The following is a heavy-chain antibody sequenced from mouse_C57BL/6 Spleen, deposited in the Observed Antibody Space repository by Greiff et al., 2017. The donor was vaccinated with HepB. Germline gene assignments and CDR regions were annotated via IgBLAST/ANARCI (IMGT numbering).Heavy chain of an antibody. CDR3: AREKMITTEYYFDY. CDR1: GFTFSSYA. J-gene: IGHJ2*01. CDR2: ISDGGSYT. Sequence: EVQRVESGGGLVKPGGSLKLSCAASGFTFSSYAMSWVRQTPEKRLEWVATISDGGSYTYYPDNVKGRFTISRDNAKNNLYLQMSHLKSEDTAMYYCAREKMITTEYYFDYWGQGTTLTVSS. D-gene: IGHD2-4*01. V-gene: IGHV5-4*01.